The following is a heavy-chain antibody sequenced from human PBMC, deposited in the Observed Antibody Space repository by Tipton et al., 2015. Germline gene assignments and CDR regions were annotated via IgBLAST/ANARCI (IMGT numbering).Heavy chain of an antibody. J-gene: IGHJ6*02. CDR1: GGSINSGDYY. V-gene: IGHV4-30-4*01. CDR2: ISDTGST. D-gene: IGHD3-16*01. CDR3: ARHRGGYYYYGMDV. Sequence: TLSLTCIVSGGSINSGDYYWSWIRQPPGKGLEWIGYISDTGSTYYNPSLKSRVTISVDTSKNQFSLKLNSVTAADTAVYYCARHRGGYYYYGMDVWGQGTTVTVSS.